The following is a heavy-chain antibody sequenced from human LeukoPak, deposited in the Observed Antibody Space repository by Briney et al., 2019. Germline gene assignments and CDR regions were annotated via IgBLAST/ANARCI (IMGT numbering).Heavy chain of an antibody. V-gene: IGHV3-21*01. J-gene: IGHJ3*02. Sequence: GGSLRLSCAASGFTFDDYAMNWDRQVPGKGLEWVSSISSSSSYIYYADSVKGRFTISRDNAKNSLYLQMNSLRAEDTAVYYCARDDTHYGSSGSFYDAFDIWGQGTMVTVSS. CDR2: ISSSSSYI. CDR1: GFTFDDYA. CDR3: ARDDTHYGSSGSFYDAFDI. D-gene: IGHD3-22*01.